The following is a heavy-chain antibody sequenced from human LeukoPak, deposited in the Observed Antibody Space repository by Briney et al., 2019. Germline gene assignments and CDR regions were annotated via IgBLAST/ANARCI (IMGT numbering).Heavy chain of an antibody. CDR2: ISGSGGST. D-gene: IGHD3-9*01. CDR1: GFTFSSYA. J-gene: IGHJ4*02. CDR3: AKDSRLTLEFRASKDMGY. Sequence: GGSLRLSCSASGFTFSSYAMSWVRQAPGKGLEWVSAISGSGGSTYYADSVKGRFTISRDNSKNTLYLQMNSLRAEDTAVYYCAKDSRLTLEFRASKDMGYWGQGTLVTVSS. V-gene: IGHV3-23*01.